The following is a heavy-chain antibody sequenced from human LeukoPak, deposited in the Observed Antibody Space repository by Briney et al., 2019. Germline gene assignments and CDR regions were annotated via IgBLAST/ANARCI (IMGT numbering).Heavy chain of an antibody. CDR2: IYYSGST. CDR1: GGSISSSSYY. D-gene: IGHD6-13*01. V-gene: IGHV4-39*01. J-gene: IGHJ4*02. Sequence: PSETLSLTCTVSGGSISSSSYYWGWIRQPPGKGLEWIGSIYYSGSTYYNPSLKSRVTISVDTSKNQFSLKLSSVTAADTAVYYCATSGYSSSWFFDYWGQGTLVTVSS. CDR3: ATSGYSSSWFFDY.